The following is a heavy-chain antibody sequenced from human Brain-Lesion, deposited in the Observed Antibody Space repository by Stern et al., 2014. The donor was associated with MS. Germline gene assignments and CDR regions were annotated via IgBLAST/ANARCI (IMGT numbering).Heavy chain of an antibody. V-gene: IGHV4-61*02. D-gene: IGHD2-2*01. J-gene: IGHJ6*02. CDR3: ARGRVVPGFQYYATDV. CDR2: IFNSGST. CDR1: GGSISSGGYY. Sequence: VQLVQSGPGLVKPSQTLSLSCTVSGGSISSGGYYWSWIRQPAGKGLEWIGRIFNSGSTSYQPSPKGPGTILTGNPKNQFSLRLNPMTAADTAVYYCARGRVVPGFQYYATDVWGQGTTVIVSS.